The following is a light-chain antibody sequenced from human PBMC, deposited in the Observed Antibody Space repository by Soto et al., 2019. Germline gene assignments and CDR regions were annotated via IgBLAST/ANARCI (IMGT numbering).Light chain of an antibody. V-gene: IGLV1-40*01. Sequence: QSALTQPPSVSGAPGQRITSSCTGSSSNIGAGYDVHWYQQLPGKVPKLLIYGNTNRPSGVPDRFSGSKSGTSASLAITGLQAEDEADYYCQSYDSSLSGYLFGTGTKLTVL. CDR1: SSNIGAGYD. CDR3: QSYDSSLSGYL. J-gene: IGLJ1*01. CDR2: GNT.